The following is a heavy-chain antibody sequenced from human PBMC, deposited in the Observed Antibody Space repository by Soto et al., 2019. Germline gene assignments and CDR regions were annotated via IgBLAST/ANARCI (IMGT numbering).Heavy chain of an antibody. CDR3: TISIVVVTAADY. V-gene: IGHV1-3*01. Sequence: QVQLVQSGAEVKKPGASVKVSCKASGYTFTSYAMHWVRQAPGQRLEWMGWIHAGNGNTKYSQKSQGRVTITRDTSASTAYIELSSLTSEDTAVFYCTISIVVVTAADYWGQGTLVTVSS. CDR2: IHAGNGNT. D-gene: IGHD2-21*02. CDR1: GYTFTSYA. J-gene: IGHJ4*02.